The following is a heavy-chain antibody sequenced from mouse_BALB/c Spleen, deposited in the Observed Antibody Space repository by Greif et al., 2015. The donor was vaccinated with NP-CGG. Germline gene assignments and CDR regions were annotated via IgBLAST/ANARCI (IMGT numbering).Heavy chain of an antibody. CDR3: AREGYDYDGYYAMDY. V-gene: IGHV2-6-7*01. CDR1: GFSLTGYG. Sequence: VKLQESGPGLVAPSQSLSITCTVSGFSLTGYGVNWVRQPPGKGLEWLGMIWGDGSTDYNSALKSRLSISKDNSKSQVFLKMNSLQTDDTARYYCAREGYDYDGYYAMDYWGQGTSVTVSS. D-gene: IGHD2-4*01. CDR2: IWGDGST. J-gene: IGHJ4*01.